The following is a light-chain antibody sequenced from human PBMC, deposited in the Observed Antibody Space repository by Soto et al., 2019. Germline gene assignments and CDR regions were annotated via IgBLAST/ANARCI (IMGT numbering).Light chain of an antibody. CDR1: SSDVGSYNR. V-gene: IGLV2-18*01. J-gene: IGLJ1*01. Sequence: QSALTQPPSVSGSPGQSVTISCTGTSSDVGSYNRVSWYQQPPGTAPKVMIYEVSNRPSGVPDRFSGSKSGNTASLTISGLQAEDEADYYCSLYTSGSTYVFGTRTKVTVL. CDR3: SLYTSGSTYV. CDR2: EVS.